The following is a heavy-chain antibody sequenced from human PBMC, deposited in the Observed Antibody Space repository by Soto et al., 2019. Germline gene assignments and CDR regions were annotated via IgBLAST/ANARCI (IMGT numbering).Heavy chain of an antibody. V-gene: IGHV3-23*01. D-gene: IGHD4-17*01. CDR3: AKDRRGYGDYHDAFDI. J-gene: IGHJ3*02. CDR1: GFTFSSYA. Sequence: GGSLRLSCAASGFTFSSYAMSWVRQAPGKGLEWVSAISGSGGSTYYADSVKGRFTISRDNSKNTLYLQMNSLRAEDTAVYYCAKDRRGYGDYHDAFDIWGQGTMVTVSS. CDR2: ISGSGGST.